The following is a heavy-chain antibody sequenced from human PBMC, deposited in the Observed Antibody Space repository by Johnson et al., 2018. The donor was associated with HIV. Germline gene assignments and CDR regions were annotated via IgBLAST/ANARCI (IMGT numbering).Heavy chain of an antibody. CDR3: AKDQGFVYGGNSDAFDI. J-gene: IGHJ3*02. CDR2: VSYEGSNK. CDR1: GFTFSNYA. D-gene: IGHD4-23*01. V-gene: IGHV3-30-3*01. Sequence: QMQLVESGGGVIQPGRSLRLSCAASGFTFSNYAMYWVRQAPGKGLEWVAGVSYEGSNKYFADTVQGRFIISRDNSRNTLYLQMNSLRAEDTAIYYCAKDQGFVYGGNSDAFDIWG.